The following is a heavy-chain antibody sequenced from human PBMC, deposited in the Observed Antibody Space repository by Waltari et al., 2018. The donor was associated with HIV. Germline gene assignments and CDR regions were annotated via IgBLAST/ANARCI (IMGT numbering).Heavy chain of an antibody. CDR3: ARAPLRYFDWLLSGYFDY. Sequence: QVQLQQWGAGLLKPSATLSLTCAVYGGSFSGYYWSWIRQPPGQGLEWIGEINHSGSTNYNPSLKSRVTISVDTSKNQFSLKLSSVTAADTAVYYCARAPLRYFDWLLSGYFDYWGQGTLVTVSS. CDR2: INHSGST. CDR1: GGSFSGYY. V-gene: IGHV4-34*01. D-gene: IGHD3-9*01. J-gene: IGHJ4*02.